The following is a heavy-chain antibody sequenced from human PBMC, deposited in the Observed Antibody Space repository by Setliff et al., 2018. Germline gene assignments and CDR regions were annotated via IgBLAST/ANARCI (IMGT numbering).Heavy chain of an antibody. Sequence: GASVKVSCKAYGYTFSRNYITWVRQAPGQRLEWMGWINTGNGDTTYSQRFQGRVTFTRDTSASTTYMEVSSLRSEDTAVYYCATEGVAISDYHYYYYMDVWGKGTTVTVSS. CDR1: GYTFSRNY. J-gene: IGHJ6*03. D-gene: IGHD3-16*01. V-gene: IGHV1-3*04. CDR2: INTGNGDT. CDR3: ATEGVAISDYHYYYYMDV.